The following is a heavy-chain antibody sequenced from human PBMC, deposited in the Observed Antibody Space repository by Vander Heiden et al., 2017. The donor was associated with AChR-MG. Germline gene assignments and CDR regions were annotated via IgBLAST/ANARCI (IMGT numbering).Heavy chain of an antibody. CDR3: ARAGCSSTSCNFYYYNYGMDV. CDR1: GGSISSSYYY. Sequence: QLQLQESGPGLVKPSETLSLTCTVPGGSISSSYYYWGWIRQPPEMGLEWIGSIYYSGSTYYNPSLRSRVTISVDTSKNQFSLKLSSLTAADTAVYYCARAGCSSTSCNFYYYNYGMDVWGQGTTVTVSS. J-gene: IGHJ6*02. CDR2: IYYSGST. D-gene: IGHD2-2*01. V-gene: IGHV4-39*01.